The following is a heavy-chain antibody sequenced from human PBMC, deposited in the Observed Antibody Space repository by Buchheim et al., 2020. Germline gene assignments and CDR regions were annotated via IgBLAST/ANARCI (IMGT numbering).Heavy chain of an antibody. J-gene: IGHJ4*02. V-gene: IGHV3-21*01. Sequence: EVQLVESGGGLVKPGGSLRLSCAASGFTFRSYSVNWVRQAPGKGLEWVSSIGSRSSYRYYADSVKGRFTISRDNAENSLYVQMNSLRAEDTAVYYCARANENYSGFDYWGQGTL. CDR1: GFTFRSYS. D-gene: IGHD1-7*01. CDR2: IGSRSSYR. CDR3: ARANENYSGFDY.